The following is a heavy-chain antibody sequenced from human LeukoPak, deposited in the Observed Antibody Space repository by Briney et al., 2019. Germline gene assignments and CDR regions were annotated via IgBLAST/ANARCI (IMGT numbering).Heavy chain of an antibody. V-gene: IGHV4-59*12. J-gene: IGHJ3*02. Sequence: PSETLSLTCTVSGGSIRSYYWSWIRQPPGKGLEWIGYIYYSGSTKYNPSLKSRVTMSVDTSKNQFSLKLSSVTAADTAVYYCTRRRDDAFDIWGQGTKVTVSS. CDR3: TRRRDDAFDI. CDR2: IYYSGST. CDR1: GGSIRSYY.